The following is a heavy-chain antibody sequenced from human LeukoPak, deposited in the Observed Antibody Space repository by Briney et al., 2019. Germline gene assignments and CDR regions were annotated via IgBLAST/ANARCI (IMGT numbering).Heavy chain of an antibody. CDR1: GGSISSGGYY. V-gene: IGHV4-31*03. D-gene: IGHD2-15*01. CDR2: IYYSGST. J-gene: IGHJ3*02. CDR3: ALLVAATPNYDAFDI. Sequence: SQTLSLTCTVSGGSISSGGYYWSWIRQHPGKGLEWIRYIYYSGSTYYNPSLKSRVTISVDTSKNQLSLKLSSVTAADTAVYYCALLVAATPNYDAFDIWGQGTMVTVSS.